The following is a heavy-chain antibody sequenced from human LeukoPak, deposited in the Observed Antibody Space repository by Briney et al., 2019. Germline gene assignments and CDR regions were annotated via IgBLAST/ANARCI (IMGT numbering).Heavy chain of an antibody. CDR1: GGSVSSYY. D-gene: IGHD6-19*01. CDR3: VRDYSSGWPMTYYNPFIDL. J-gene: IGHJ6*03. V-gene: IGHV4-4*07. Sequence: SETLSLTCTVSGGSVSSYYWSWVRQPAGKGLEWIGRVFVTGSPNYSPSLKRRVTISLDASKNQLSLRLTSVTAADTAVYYCVRDYSSGWPMTYYNPFIDLWGKGTTVTVSS. CDR2: VFVTGSP.